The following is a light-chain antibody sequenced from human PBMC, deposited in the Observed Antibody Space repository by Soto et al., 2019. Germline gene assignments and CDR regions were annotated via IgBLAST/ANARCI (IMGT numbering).Light chain of an antibody. CDR3: QQCSNWPT. V-gene: IGKV3-11*01. CDR1: QTVDSNY. CDR2: DAS. J-gene: IGKJ3*01. Sequence: IVLTQSPATLSLSPGERAILYCRASQTVDSNYLTWYQQKPGQAPRLLIYDASNRATGIPARFSGSGSGTDFTLTISRLEPEDFAVYYCQQCSNWPTFGPGTKVDIK.